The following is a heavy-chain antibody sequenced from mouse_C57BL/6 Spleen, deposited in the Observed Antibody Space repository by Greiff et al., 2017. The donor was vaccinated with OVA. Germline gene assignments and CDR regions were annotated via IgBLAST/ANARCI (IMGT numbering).Heavy chain of an antibody. D-gene: IGHD1-1*01. Sequence: VQLQQPGAELVKPGASVTLSCKASGYTFTSYWMQWVKQRPGQGLEWIGEIDPSDSYTNYNQKFKGKATLTVDTSSSTAYMQLSSLTSEDSAVYYCARNYYGRDFDYWGQGTTLTVSS. CDR3: ARNYYGRDFDY. CDR1: GYTFTSYW. V-gene: IGHV1-50*01. J-gene: IGHJ2*01. CDR2: IDPSDSYT.